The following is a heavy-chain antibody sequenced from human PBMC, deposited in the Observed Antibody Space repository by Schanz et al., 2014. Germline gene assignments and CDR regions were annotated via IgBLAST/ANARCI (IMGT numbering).Heavy chain of an antibody. CDR3: ARKMKLGVYGGKGHDSLDI. V-gene: IGHV3-21*01. D-gene: IGHD4-17*01. CDR1: GFSFSSYA. Sequence: EVQLLESGGGLVEPGGSLRLSCAASGFSFSSYAMGWVRQARGKGLEWVSSISSRSSHIYYADSVKGRFTVSRDNAKNSVYLQMNGLRVEDTAVYYCARKMKLGVYGGKGHDSLDIWGQGTMVTVSS. CDR2: ISSRSSHI. J-gene: IGHJ3*02.